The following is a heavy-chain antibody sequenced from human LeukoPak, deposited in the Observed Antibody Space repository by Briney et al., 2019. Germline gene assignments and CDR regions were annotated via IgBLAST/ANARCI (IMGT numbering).Heavy chain of an antibody. V-gene: IGHV3-73*01. CDR3: TGSLTGTTFGDY. D-gene: IGHD1-7*01. J-gene: IGHJ4*02. CDR2: IRDKAESYAT. CDR1: GFRSSVST. Sequence: PGGSLRLSCAASGFRSSVSTMHWVRQASGKGLEWVGRIRDKAESYATVYAASVKGRFTISRDDSQNTAYLQLNSLRSDDTAVYYCTGSLTGTTFGDYWGQGTLVTVSS.